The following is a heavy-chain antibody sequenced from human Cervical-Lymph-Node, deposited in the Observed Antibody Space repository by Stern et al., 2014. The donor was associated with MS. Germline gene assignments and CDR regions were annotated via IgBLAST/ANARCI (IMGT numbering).Heavy chain of an antibody. J-gene: IGHJ3*02. D-gene: IGHD3-22*01. CDR1: GYSFSHFW. V-gene: IGHV5-51*01. Sequence: EVQLVQSGAEVKKPGESLKISCKTSGYSFSHFWIGWVRQMPGKGLEWVGIIYPADSDTTYSPSFQGQVTISADLSISTAYLQWSSLKASDTAMYYCVRRRDSDSYDTFDIWGQGTMLTVSS. CDR3: VRRRDSDSYDTFDI. CDR2: IYPADSDT.